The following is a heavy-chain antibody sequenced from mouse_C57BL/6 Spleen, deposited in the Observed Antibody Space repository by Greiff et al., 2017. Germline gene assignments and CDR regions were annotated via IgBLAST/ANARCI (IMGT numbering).Heavy chain of an antibody. CDR2: ISSGSSTI. D-gene: IGHD2-4*01. CDR1: GFTFSDYG. Sequence: EVQVVESGGGLVKPGGSLKLSCAASGFTFSDYGMHWVRQAPEKGLEWVAYISSGSSTIYYADTVKGRFTISRDNAKNTLFLQMTGLRSEDTAMYYCARPDYDWFAYWGQGTLVTVSA. V-gene: IGHV5-17*01. J-gene: IGHJ3*01. CDR3: ARPDYDWFAY.